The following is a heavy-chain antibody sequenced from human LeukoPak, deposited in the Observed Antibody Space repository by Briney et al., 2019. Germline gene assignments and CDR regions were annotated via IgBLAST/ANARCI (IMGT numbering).Heavy chain of an antibody. D-gene: IGHD4-17*01. CDR1: GGSISSYY. CDR3: ARDGGDYVDH. Sequence: PSETLSLXCTVSGGSISSYYWSWIRQPPGKGLEWIGYIYYSGSTNYNPSLKSRVTISVDTSKNQFSLKLSSVTAADTAVYYCARDGGDYVDHWGQGTLVTVSS. CDR2: IYYSGST. J-gene: IGHJ4*02. V-gene: IGHV4-59*01.